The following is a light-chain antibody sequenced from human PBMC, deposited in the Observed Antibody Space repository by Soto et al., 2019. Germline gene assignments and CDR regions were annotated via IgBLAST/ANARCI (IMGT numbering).Light chain of an antibody. J-gene: IGLJ3*02. CDR3: LLCCDDTWV. V-gene: IGLV7-43*01. Sequence: QTVVTQAPSLTVSPGGTVTLTCASSTAEVTSDYYANWFQQKPGQVPTTLIYSKNNRHSWTPARVSGSLLGGKAALTLSGVEDDDEADYYCLLCCDDTWVFGGGTKVTVL. CDR2: SKN. CDR1: TAEVTSDYY.